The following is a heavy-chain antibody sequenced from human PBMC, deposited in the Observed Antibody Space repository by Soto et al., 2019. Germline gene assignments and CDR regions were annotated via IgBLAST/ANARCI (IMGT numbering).Heavy chain of an antibody. J-gene: IGHJ4*02. CDR3: ARAVGYGGNFQQSFDY. CDR2: IYYSGST. D-gene: IGHD4-17*01. CDR1: GGSISSGGYY. Sequence: QVQLQESGPGLVKPSQTLSLTCTVSGGSISSGGYYWSRIRQHPGKGLEWIGYIYYSGSTYYNPSLKSRVTISVDTSKNQFSLKLSSVTAADTAVYYCARAVGYGGNFQQSFDYWGQGTLVTVSS. V-gene: IGHV4-31*03.